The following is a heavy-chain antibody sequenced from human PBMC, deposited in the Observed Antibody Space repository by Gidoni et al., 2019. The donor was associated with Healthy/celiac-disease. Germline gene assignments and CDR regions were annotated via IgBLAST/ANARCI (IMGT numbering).Heavy chain of an antibody. V-gene: IGHV3-23*01. Sequence: EVQLLESGDGLVQPGGSLRLSCAASGFTFSSYAMSWVRQAPGKGLEWVSAISGSGGSTYYADSVKGRFTISRDNSKNTLYLQMNSLRAEDTAVYYCAKDPEGSDAFDIWGQGTMVTVSS. CDR1: GFTFSSYA. CDR3: AKDPEGSDAFDI. CDR2: ISGSGGST. J-gene: IGHJ3*02.